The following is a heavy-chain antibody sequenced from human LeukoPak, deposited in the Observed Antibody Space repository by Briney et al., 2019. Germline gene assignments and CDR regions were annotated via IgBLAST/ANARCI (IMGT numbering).Heavy chain of an antibody. D-gene: IGHD6-13*01. J-gene: IGHJ4*02. CDR2: IWSDASNQ. V-gene: IGHV3-33*01. Sequence: PGTSLRLSCAASGFSFSTYAMHWVRQAPGKGLDWVAMIWSDASNQYYADSVKGRFTISRDNSKNTLYLQLNSLRAVDTAVYYCATERDSSWTFDSWGQGTLVTVSS. CDR3: ATERDSSWTFDS. CDR1: GFSFSTYA.